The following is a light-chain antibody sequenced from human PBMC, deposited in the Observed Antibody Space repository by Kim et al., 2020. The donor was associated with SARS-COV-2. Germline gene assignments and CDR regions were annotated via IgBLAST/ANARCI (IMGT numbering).Light chain of an antibody. Sequence: EIVMTQSPATLSLSPGERATLSCRASQNVSHHLAWYQHKPGQAPRLLIYDITIRAAGVPARFSGSGSETEFTLTISSLQSEDFAIYYCEQYNYWYTFGQETKLEI. CDR3: EQYNYWYT. J-gene: IGKJ2*01. CDR2: DIT. V-gene: IGKV3-15*01. CDR1: QNVSHH.